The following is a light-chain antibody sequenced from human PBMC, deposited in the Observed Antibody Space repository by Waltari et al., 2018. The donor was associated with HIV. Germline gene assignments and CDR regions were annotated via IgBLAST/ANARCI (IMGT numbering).Light chain of an antibody. CDR2: DAS. CDR1: QSVNNY. CDR3: QQRTTGLGYT. J-gene: IGKJ2*01. Sequence: EIVLTQSPATLSLSPGERATLSCRSSQSVNNYLAWYQQKSGQAPRLFIDDASNRATGVPARFNGSGSGTDFTLTITSLEPEDVGVYYCQQRTTGLGYTFGQGTKLEIK. V-gene: IGKV3-11*01.